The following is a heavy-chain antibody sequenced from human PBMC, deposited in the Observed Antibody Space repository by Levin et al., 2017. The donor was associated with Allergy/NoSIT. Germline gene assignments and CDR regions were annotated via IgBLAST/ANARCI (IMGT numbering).Heavy chain of an antibody. J-gene: IGHJ5*02. D-gene: IGHD6-13*01. Sequence: GASVKVSCKASGYTFTDYYMHWVRQAPGQGLEWMGWINPNSGGTNYAQKFQGRVTMTRDTSISTAYMELNRLRSDDTAVYHCARRGSPIGAAGTGVGSFDPWGLGTLVTVSS. V-gene: IGHV1-2*02. CDR2: INPNSGGT. CDR3: ARRGSPIGAAGTGVGSFDP. CDR1: GYTFTDYY.